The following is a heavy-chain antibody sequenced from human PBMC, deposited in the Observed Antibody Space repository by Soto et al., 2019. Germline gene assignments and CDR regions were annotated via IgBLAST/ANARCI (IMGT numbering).Heavy chain of an antibody. Sequence: SLRLSCAASGFTFSSYDMHWVRQAPGKGLEWVSIIGTAGDTYYAGSVKGRFTISRENANNSLYLKMNSLRAGHTAAYYCARGRGPMYSSRLGLELRSDYWVQGTLVTVSS. CDR3: ARGRGPMYSSRLGLELRSDY. V-gene: IGHV3-13*01. CDR1: GFTFSSYD. D-gene: IGHD6-19*01. CDR2: IGTAGDT. J-gene: IGHJ4*02.